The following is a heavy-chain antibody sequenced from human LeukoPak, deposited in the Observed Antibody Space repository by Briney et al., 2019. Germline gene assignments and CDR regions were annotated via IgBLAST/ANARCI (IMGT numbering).Heavy chain of an antibody. D-gene: IGHD3-22*01. CDR1: GFTFSSYG. V-gene: IGHV3-33*01. J-gene: IGHJ4*02. Sequence: GGSLRLSCAASGFTFSSYGMHWVRQAPGKGLEWVAVIWYDGSNKYYADSVKGRFTISRDNSKNTLYLQMNSLRAEDTAVYYCARDPDDSSGYIGDFDYWGQGTLVTVSS. CDR3: ARDPDDSSGYIGDFDY. CDR2: IWYDGSNK.